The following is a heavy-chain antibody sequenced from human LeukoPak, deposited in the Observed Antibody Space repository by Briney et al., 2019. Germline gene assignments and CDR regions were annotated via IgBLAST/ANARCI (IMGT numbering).Heavy chain of an antibody. V-gene: IGHV3-33*01. CDR2: IWYDGSNK. Sequence: GGSLRLSCAASGFTFSSYGMHWVRQAPGKGVEWVAVIWYDGSNKYYADSVKGRFTISRDNSKNTLYLQMNSLRAEDTAVYYCARGVVVVVAATTEYYFDYWGQGTLVTVSS. CDR1: GFTFSSYG. CDR3: ARGVVVVVAATTEYYFDY. D-gene: IGHD2-15*01. J-gene: IGHJ4*02.